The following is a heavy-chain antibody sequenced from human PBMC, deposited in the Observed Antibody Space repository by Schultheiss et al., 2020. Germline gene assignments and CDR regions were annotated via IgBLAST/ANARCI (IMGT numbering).Heavy chain of an antibody. J-gene: IGHJ6*02. D-gene: IGHD2-15*01. V-gene: IGHV4-31*03. CDR3: ARHAGGSCYWGSCYYYYGMDV. CDR2: IYYSGST. Sequence: SETLSLTCTVSGGSISGHYWSWIRQHPGKGLEWIGYIYYSGSTYYNPSLKSRVTISVDTSKNQFSLKLSSVTAADTAVYYCARHAGGSCYWGSCYYYYGMDVWGQGTTVTVSS. CDR1: GGSISGHY.